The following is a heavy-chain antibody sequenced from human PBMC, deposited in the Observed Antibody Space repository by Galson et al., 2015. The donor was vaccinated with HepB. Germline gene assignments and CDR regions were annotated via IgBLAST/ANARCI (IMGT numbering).Heavy chain of an antibody. Sequence: SLRLSCAASGFTFSSYAMSWVRQAPGKGLEWVSAISGSGGSTYYADSVKGRFTISRDNSKNTLYLQMNSLRAEDTAVYYCAKDPNYYDSSGYVRIGAFDIWGQGTMVTVSS. CDR3: AKDPNYYDSSGYVRIGAFDI. V-gene: IGHV3-23*01. J-gene: IGHJ3*02. CDR2: ISGSGGST. D-gene: IGHD3-22*01. CDR1: GFTFSSYA.